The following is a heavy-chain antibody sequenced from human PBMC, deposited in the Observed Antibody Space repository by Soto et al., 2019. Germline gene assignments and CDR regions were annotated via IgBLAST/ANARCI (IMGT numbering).Heavy chain of an antibody. Sequence: GASVKVTCKASGYTFSGYYIHWLRQAPGQGLEWMGWINPNSGGTNYAQKFQGRVTVTRDTPTSTAYMELSRLTSDDTAVYYCARSLTEGYCTITGCYTRPLYAFDVWGQGTMVTVSS. CDR3: ARSLTEGYCTITGCYTRPLYAFDV. V-gene: IGHV1-2*02. D-gene: IGHD2-2*02. CDR2: INPNSGGT. CDR1: GYTFSGYY. J-gene: IGHJ3*01.